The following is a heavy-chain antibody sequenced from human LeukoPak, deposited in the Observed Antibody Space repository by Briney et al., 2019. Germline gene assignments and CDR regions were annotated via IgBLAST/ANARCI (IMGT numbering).Heavy chain of an antibody. CDR3: AREIYDSPTPGAFDI. CDR1: GYTFTSYY. Sequence: GASVKVSCKASGYTFTSYYMHWVRQATGQGLEWMGWMNPNSGNTGYAQKFQGRVTITRNTSISTAYMELSSLRSEDTAVYYCAREIYDSPTPGAFDIWGQGTMVTVSS. CDR2: MNPNSGNT. J-gene: IGHJ3*02. V-gene: IGHV1-8*03. D-gene: IGHD3-22*01.